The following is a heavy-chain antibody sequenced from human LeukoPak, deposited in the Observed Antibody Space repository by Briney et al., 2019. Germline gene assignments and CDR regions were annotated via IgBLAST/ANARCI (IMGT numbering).Heavy chain of an antibody. CDR2: IKQDGSEK. D-gene: IGHD4-11*01. CDR1: GFTFSSYW. V-gene: IGHV3-7*04. CDR3: ARGGNSNYAANY. Sequence: GGSLRLSCAASGFTFSSYWMSWVRQAPGNGLESVANIKQDGSEKYYVDSVKGRFTISRDNAKKSLYLQMNSLKAEDTAVYYCARGGNSNYAANYWGQGTLVTVSS. J-gene: IGHJ4*02.